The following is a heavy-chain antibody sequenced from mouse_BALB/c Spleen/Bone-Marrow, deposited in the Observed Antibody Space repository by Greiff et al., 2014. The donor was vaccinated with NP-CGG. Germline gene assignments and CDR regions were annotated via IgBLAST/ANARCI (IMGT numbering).Heavy chain of an antibody. D-gene: IGHD2-10*01. CDR3: ARAYYGNYPYAMDY. CDR2: IDPANGNT. CDR1: GFNIKDTY. V-gene: IGHV14-3*02. J-gene: IGHJ4*01. Sequence: VQLQQSGAELVKPGASVKLSCTASGFNIKDTYMHWVKQRPEQGLEWIGRIDPANGNTKYDPKFQGKATITADTSSNTAYLRLSSLTSEDTAVYFCARAYYGNYPYAMDYWGQGTSVTVSS.